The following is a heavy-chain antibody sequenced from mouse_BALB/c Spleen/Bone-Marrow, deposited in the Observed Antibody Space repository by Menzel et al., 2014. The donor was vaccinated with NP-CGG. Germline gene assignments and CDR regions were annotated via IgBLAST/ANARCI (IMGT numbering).Heavy chain of an antibody. CDR2: INPYNGDT. V-gene: IGHV1-20*02. J-gene: IGHJ2*01. D-gene: IGHD1-1*01. CDR1: GYSFTGYF. Sequence: VQLKESGPELVKPGASVKISCKASGYSFTGYFINWVVQSHGKSLEWIGRINPYNGDTFYNQKFKGKATLTVDKSSSTAHMELRSLASEDSAVYYCARSGYYGSSYFDYWGQGTTLTVSS. CDR3: ARSGYYGSSYFDY.